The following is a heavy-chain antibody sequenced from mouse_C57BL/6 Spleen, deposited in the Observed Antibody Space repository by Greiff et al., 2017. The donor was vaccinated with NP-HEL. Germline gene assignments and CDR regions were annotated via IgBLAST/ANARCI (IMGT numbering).Heavy chain of an antibody. J-gene: IGHJ1*03. V-gene: IGHV5-4*01. D-gene: IGHD1-1*01. CDR2: ISDGGSYT. CDR1: GFTFSSYA. CDR3: ARDYYGSSYFDV. Sequence: EVQLVESGGGLVKPGGSLKLSCAASGFTFSSYAMSWVRQTPEKRLEWVATISDGGSYTYYPDNVKGRFTISRDNAKNNLYLQMSHLKSEDTAMYYCARDYYGSSYFDVWGTGTTVTVSS.